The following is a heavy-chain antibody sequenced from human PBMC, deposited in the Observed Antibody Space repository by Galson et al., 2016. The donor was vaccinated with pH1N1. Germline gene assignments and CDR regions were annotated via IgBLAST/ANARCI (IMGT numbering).Heavy chain of an antibody. V-gene: IGHV1-69*13. Sequence: SVKVSCKASGATFNSYGIHWVRQAPGKGLEWMGDINPVFGTTNYAQRFQDRATITANEMELSGLRSEDTAIYYCSTFSSSSSWRSLDVWGQATTVTVSS. CDR2: INPVFGTT. CDR3: STFSSSSSWRSLDV. D-gene: IGHD6-6*01. CDR1: GATFNSYG. J-gene: IGHJ3*01.